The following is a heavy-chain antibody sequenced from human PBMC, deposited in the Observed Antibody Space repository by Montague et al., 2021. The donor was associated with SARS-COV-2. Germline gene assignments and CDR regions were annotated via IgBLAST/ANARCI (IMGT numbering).Heavy chain of an antibody. CDR2: IYWDDDK. CDR1: GFSLSTSGVG. D-gene: IGHD3-3*01. CDR3: AHSPPYYDFWSRYPTYYNWFDP. J-gene: IGHJ5*02. Sequence: PALVKPTQTLTLTCTFSGFSLSTSGVGVGWIRQPPGKALEWLALIYWDDDKRYSPSLKSRLTITKDTSKNQVVLTMTNMYPVDTATYYTAHSPPYYDFWSRYPTYYNWFDPWGQGTLVTVSS. V-gene: IGHV2-5*02.